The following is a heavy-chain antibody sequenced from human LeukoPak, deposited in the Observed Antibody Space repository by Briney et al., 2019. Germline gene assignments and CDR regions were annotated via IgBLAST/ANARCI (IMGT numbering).Heavy chain of an antibody. J-gene: IGHJ6*02. V-gene: IGHV3-48*02. Sequence: PGGSLRLSCAASGFPFNSYSMDWVRQASGKGLEWLSDISSRSGTIYYADSVKGRFTISRDNAKNTLYLQMNSLRDEDTGIYYCARLGPGGMDVWGQGTTVTVSS. CDR2: ISSRSGTI. D-gene: IGHD3-10*01. CDR3: ARLGPGGMDV. CDR1: GFPFNSYS.